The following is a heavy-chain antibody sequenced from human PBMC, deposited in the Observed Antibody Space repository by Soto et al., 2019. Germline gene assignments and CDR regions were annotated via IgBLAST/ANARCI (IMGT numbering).Heavy chain of an antibody. CDR1: GYNFTRYG. J-gene: IGHJ6*02. D-gene: IGHD5-18*01. CDR3: ARDTDTAMVNYYYYGMDV. Sequence: GASVKVSYKASGYNFTRYGISWVRQAPGQGLEWMGWISAYNGNTNYAQKLQGRVTMTTDTSTSTAYMELRSLRSDDTAVYYCARDTDTAMVNYYYYGMDVWGQGTTVTVSS. CDR2: ISAYNGNT. V-gene: IGHV1-18*01.